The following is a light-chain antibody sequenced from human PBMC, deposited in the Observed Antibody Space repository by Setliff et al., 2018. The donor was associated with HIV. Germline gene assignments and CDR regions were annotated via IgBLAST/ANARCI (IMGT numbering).Light chain of an antibody. CDR3: QVWDSSSDHYG. V-gene: IGLV3-21*04. J-gene: IGLJ1*01. CDR1: NIGSKS. CDR2: YDS. Sequence: SYELTRPPSVSVAPGKTARITWGGNNIGSKSVHWYQQKPGQAPVLVIYYDSDRPSGMPERFSGSNSGNTATLTISRVEAGDEADYYCQVWDSSSDHYGFGTGTKVTVL.